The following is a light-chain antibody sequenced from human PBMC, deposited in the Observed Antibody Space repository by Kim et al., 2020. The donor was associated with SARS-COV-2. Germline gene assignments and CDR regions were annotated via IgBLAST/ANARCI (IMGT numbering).Light chain of an antibody. CDR2: DAS. CDR3: QQRNSWPPAVT. Sequence: PCERATLSCRASQNIDTYLAWYQQRPGQAPRLLVYDASNRATGVPDRFSGSGSGTDFTLTISSLEPEDFSIYYCQQRNSWPPAVTFGGGTKVDIK. CDR1: QNIDTY. V-gene: IGKV3-11*01. J-gene: IGKJ4*01.